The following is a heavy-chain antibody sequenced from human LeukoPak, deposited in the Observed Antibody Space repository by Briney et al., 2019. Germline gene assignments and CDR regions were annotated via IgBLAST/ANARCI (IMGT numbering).Heavy chain of an antibody. D-gene: IGHD6-13*01. J-gene: IGHJ4*02. CDR3: ARASAGTLDLLDY. Sequence: PGGSLRLSCAASGFTFSTYRMNWVRQAPGKGLEWVSSITSGSSYIYYADSLKGRFTISRDNAKNSLYLQMNSLRAEDTAVYYCARASAGTLDLLDYWGQGTLVTVSS. V-gene: IGHV3-21*01. CDR2: ITSGSSYI. CDR1: GFTFSTYR.